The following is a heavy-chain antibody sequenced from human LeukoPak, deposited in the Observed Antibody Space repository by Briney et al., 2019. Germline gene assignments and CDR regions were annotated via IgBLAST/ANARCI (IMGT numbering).Heavy chain of an antibody. CDR2: INGGTGNT. J-gene: IGHJ5*02. Sequence: ASVKVSCKASGYTFTSYAIHWVRQAPGQRLQWMAWINGGTGNTKYSQEFQDRVTITRDTSASTVYMGLSSLRSEDMAIYYCARADYSGSQYWFDTWGQGTLVTVSP. D-gene: IGHD1-26*01. V-gene: IGHV1-3*03. CDR1: GYTFTSYA. CDR3: ARADYSGSQYWFDT.